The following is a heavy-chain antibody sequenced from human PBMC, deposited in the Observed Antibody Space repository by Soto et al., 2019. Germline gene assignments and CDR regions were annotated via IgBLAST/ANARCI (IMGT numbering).Heavy chain of an antibody. Sequence: QVQLQESGPGLVKPSETLSLTCTVSGGSISSYYWSWIRQPPGKGLEWIGYIYYSGSTNYNPSLKGRVTISVDTSKNQFSLKLSSVTAADTAVYYCARENITIFGGFDYWGQGTLVTVSS. CDR1: GGSISSYY. CDR3: ARENITIFGGFDY. CDR2: IYYSGST. V-gene: IGHV4-59*01. J-gene: IGHJ4*02. D-gene: IGHD3-3*01.